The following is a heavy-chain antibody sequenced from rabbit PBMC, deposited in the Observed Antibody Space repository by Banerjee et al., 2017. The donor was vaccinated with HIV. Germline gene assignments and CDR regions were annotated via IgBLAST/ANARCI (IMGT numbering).Heavy chain of an antibody. CDR1: GFSFSSGYW. CDR3: ARGDAGSSWGLDL. Sequence: EESGGDLVKPEGSLTLTCTASGFSFSSGYWICWVHQAPGKGLEWIACINTISGDTVYATWAKGRFTISKTSSTTVTLQLNSLTAADTATYFCARGDAGSSWGLDLWGQGTLVTVS. J-gene: IGHJ3*01. CDR2: INTISGDT. D-gene: IGHD4-2*01. V-gene: IGHV1S45*01.